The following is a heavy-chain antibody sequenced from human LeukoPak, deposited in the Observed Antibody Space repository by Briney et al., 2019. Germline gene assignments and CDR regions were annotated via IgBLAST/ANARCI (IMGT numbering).Heavy chain of an antibody. CDR3: ARLWSSFDGFDI. CDR2: IYYSGIT. D-gene: IGHD3-3*01. CDR1: GGSVSNNNFY. Sequence: SETLSLTCTVSGGSVSNNNFYWGWIRQSPGKGLEWIGIIYYSGITYYNPSLKSRVIMAVDTSKDQFSLQLNSVSAADTAVYYCARLWSSFDGFDIWGQGTWSPSLQ. J-gene: IGHJ3*02. V-gene: IGHV4-39*01.